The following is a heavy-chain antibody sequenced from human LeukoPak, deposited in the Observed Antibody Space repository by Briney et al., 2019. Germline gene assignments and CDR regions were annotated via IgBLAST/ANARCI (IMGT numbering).Heavy chain of an antibody. V-gene: IGHV4-39*01. J-gene: IGHJ5*02. CDR3: ARHKESYSSGWSVTWFNP. D-gene: IGHD6-19*01. CDR2: IYYSGST. Sequence: SETLSLTCTVSGGSISSNNYYWAWIRQPPGKGLEWIASIYYSGSTYYNPPLKSRVTLSVDTSKNQFSLKLTSVTAADTAVYYCARHKESYSSGWSVTWFNPWGQGTLVTVSS. CDR1: GGSISSNNYY.